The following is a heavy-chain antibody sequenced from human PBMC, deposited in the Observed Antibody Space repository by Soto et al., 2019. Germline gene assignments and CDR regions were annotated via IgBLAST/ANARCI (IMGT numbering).Heavy chain of an antibody. Sequence: QLQLQESGPGLVKPSETLSLTCTVSGGSISSSDFYWGWLRQTPGKGLEFIGSMYYSGTTYYNPSIKRRVTISVETSKNQFTLKLISVTAADTAVYYCAVVDSTGNWLAPWGEGALVTVSS. D-gene: IGHD6-25*01. CDR2: MYYSGTT. CDR3: AVVDSTGNWLAP. V-gene: IGHV4-39*01. J-gene: IGHJ5*02. CDR1: GGSISSSDFY.